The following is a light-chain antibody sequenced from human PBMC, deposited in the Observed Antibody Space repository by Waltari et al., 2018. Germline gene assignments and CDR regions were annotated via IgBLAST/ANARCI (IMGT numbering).Light chain of an antibody. J-gene: IGKJ4*01. V-gene: IGKV4-1*01. CDR3: QQYYSPPLT. Sequence: DIVMTQSPDSLAVFLGERATINCKSSQSIFYRSNNKNYLAWYQQKSGQPPKLFIYGASTRESGVPDRFSGSGSGTDFTLTISSLQAEDVAVYFCQQYYSPPLTFGGGTKVEIK. CDR1: QSIFYRSNNKNY. CDR2: GAS.